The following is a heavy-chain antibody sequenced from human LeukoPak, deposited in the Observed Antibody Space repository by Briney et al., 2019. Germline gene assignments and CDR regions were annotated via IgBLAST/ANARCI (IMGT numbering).Heavy chain of an antibody. CDR3: ARDGGSIVVLPGDH. J-gene: IGHJ4*02. Sequence: PGGSLRLSCAASGFTFNAYHMNWVRQAPGKGLEWLAYISSGSSTIYYADSEKGRFTVSRDNAKETLYLQLDSLRGEDTAIYYCARDGGSIVVLPGDHWGQGTLVTVSS. CDR1: GFTFNAYH. V-gene: IGHV3-48*04. D-gene: IGHD2-2*01. CDR2: ISSGSSTI.